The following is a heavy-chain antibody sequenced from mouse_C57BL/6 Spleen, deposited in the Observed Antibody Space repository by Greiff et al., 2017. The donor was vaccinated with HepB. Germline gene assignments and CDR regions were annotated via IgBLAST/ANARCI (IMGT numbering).Heavy chain of an antibody. CDR2: ISSGGDYI. V-gene: IGHV5-9-1*02. D-gene: IGHD1-1*01. CDR1: GFTFSSYA. J-gene: IGHJ2*01. CDR3: TRDEGGSSYDY. Sequence: EVKVVESGEGLVKPGGSLKLSCAASGFTFSSYAMSWVRQTPEKRLEWVAYISSGGDYIYYADTVKGRFTISRDNARNTLYLQMSSLKSEDTAMYYCTRDEGGSSYDYWGQGTTLTVSS.